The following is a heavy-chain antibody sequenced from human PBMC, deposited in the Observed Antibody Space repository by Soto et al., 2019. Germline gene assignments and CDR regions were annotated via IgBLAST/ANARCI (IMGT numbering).Heavy chain of an antibody. D-gene: IGHD6-19*01. CDR1: GGSISSYY. J-gene: IGHJ6*02. Sequence: PSETLSLTCTVSGGSISSYYWSWIRQPPGKGLEWIGYIYYSGSTNYNPSLKSRVTISVDTSKNQFSLKLSSVTAADTAVYYCARSLIAVAGRDYYYYGMDVWGQGTTVTVSS. V-gene: IGHV4-59*01. CDR2: IYYSGST. CDR3: ARSLIAVAGRDYYYYGMDV.